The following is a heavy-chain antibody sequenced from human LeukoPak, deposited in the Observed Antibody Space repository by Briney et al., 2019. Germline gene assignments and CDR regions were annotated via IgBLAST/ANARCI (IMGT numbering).Heavy chain of an antibody. CDR3: AREGDYYDSSGYLDY. Sequence: GGSLRLSCAASGFTFSSYAMHWVRQAPGKGLEWVAVISYDGSNKYYADSVKGRFTISRDNSKNTLYLQMNSLRAEDTAVYYCAREGDYYDSSGYLDYWGQGTLVTVSS. CDR1: GFTFSSYA. D-gene: IGHD3-22*01. CDR2: ISYDGSNK. J-gene: IGHJ4*02. V-gene: IGHV3-30*04.